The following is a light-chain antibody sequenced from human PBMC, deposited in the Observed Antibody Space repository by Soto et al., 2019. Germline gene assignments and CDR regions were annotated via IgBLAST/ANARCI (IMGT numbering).Light chain of an antibody. V-gene: IGKV3-11*01. J-gene: IGKJ5*01. Sequence: EIVLTQSPATLSLSPGERATLSCRASQSVSSYLAWYQQKPGQAPSLLIYDASNGATGIPARFSGSGSGTDFTLTISSLEPEDFAVYYCQQRSTWPPAITFGQGTRLEIK. CDR3: QQRSTWPPAIT. CDR2: DAS. CDR1: QSVSSY.